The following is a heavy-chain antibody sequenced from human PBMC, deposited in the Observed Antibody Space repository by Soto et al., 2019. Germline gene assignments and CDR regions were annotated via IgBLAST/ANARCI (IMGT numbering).Heavy chain of an antibody. J-gene: IGHJ5*02. Sequence: LRLSCAGSGFTFGDSYMSWIRQAPGKGLEWLSYISPGSRYPAYADSVKGRFTISRDNAKRSLYPQMMSLTAEDTAIYYCVRGGGGGLFDPWGQGTMVTVSS. CDR1: GFTFGDSY. CDR2: ISPGSRYP. CDR3: VRGGGGGLFDP. V-gene: IGHV3-11*06. D-gene: IGHD2-15*01.